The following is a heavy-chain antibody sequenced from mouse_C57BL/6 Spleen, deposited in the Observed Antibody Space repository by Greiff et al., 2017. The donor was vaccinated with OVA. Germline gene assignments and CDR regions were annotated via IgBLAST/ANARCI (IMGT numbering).Heavy chain of an antibody. CDR1: GYTFTDYE. CDR3: TRKGLSPFAY. D-gene: IGHD1-1*02. CDR2: IDPETGGT. J-gene: IGHJ3*01. Sequence: QVQLKQSGAELVRPGASVTLSCKASGYTFTDYEMHWVKQTPVHGLEWIGAIDPETGGTAYNQKFKGKAILTADKSSSTAYMELRSLTSEDSAVYYCTRKGLSPFAYWGQGTLVTVSA. V-gene: IGHV1-15*01.